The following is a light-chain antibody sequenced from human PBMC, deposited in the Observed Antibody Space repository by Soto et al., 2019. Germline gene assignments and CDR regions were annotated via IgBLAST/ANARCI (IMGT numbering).Light chain of an antibody. CDR1: QSVSNN. CDR3: QQYSVWPLT. CDR2: GAS. V-gene: IGKV3D-15*01. J-gene: IGKJ4*01. Sequence: EIVLTQSPATLSVSPGERAALSCRASQSVSNNLAWYQEKPGQPPRLLIFGASTGATGIPARFSGTGSEAEFALAISALHSEDFAVYYCQQYSVWPLTFGGGTKVEIK.